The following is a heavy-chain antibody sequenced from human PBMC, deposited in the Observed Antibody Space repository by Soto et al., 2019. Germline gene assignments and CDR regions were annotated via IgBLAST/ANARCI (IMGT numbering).Heavy chain of an antibody. J-gene: IGHJ6*02. V-gene: IGHV1-46*03. D-gene: IGHD3-9*01. CDR2: INPSGGST. Sequence: ASVKVSCKASGYTFTSYYMHWVRQAPGRGLEWMGIINPSGGSTSYAQKFQGRVTMTRDTSTSTVYMELSSLRSEDTAVYYCATYYDILTGPQGASYYYGMDVWGQGTTVTVSS. CDR1: GYTFTSYY. CDR3: ATYYDILTGPQGASYYYGMDV.